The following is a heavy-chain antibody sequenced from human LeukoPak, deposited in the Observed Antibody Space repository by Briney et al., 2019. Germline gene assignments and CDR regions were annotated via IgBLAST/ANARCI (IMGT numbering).Heavy chain of an antibody. Sequence: GGSLRLSCAASGFTFSSFEMNWVRQALGKGLEWVSYIGSSGSTIYYADSVKGRFTISRDNAKYSLYLQMNSLRGEDTAVYYCARGSTTGGIAARPLDYWGQGTLVTVSS. CDR3: ARGSTTGGIAARPLDY. D-gene: IGHD6-6*01. J-gene: IGHJ4*02. CDR1: GFTFSSFE. CDR2: IGSSGSTI. V-gene: IGHV3-48*03.